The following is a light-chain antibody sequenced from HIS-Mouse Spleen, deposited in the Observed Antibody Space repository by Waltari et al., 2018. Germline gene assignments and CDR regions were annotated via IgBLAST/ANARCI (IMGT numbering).Light chain of an antibody. CDR2: KDS. V-gene: IGLV3-25*03. CDR1: AFPNQY. CDR3: QSADSSGTWV. J-gene: IGLJ3*02. Sequence: SYELTQPPSVSVSPVQTPRIPCPGDAFPNQYPSWYQQKPGQAPVLVIYKDSERPSGIPERFSGSSSGTTVTLTISGVQAEDEADYYCQSADSSGTWVFGGGTKLTVL.